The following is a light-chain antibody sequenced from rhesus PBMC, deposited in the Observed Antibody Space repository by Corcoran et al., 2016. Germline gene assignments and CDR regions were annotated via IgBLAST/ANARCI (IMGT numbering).Light chain of an antibody. V-gene: IGKV1-18*01. CDR2: AAS. CDR1: QGISSW. Sequence: DIQMTQSPSSLSASVGDKVTITCRASQGISSWLAWYQQKPGKAPKLLIYAASSLKSGVPSRFSGSGSGTDYTLTISSLQPEDFATYYCQQGYNTPWTFGQGTKVEIK. CDR3: QQGYNTPWT. J-gene: IGKJ1*01.